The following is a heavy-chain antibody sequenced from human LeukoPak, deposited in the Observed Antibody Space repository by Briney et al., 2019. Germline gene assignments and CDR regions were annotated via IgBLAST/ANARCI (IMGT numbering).Heavy chain of an antibody. Sequence: GGSLRLSCAASGFTFSSYAMSWVRQAPGKGLEWVSSISGSGGSTYHADSVKGRFTISRDNSKNTLNLQINSLRAEDTAVYYCAKGYYYDSSGSREYYFDYWGQGTLVTVSS. J-gene: IGHJ4*02. D-gene: IGHD3-22*01. CDR2: ISGSGGST. CDR1: GFTFSSYA. CDR3: AKGYYYDSSGSREYYFDY. V-gene: IGHV3-23*01.